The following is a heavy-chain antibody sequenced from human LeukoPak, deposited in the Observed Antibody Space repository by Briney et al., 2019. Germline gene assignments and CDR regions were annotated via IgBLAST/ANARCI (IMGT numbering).Heavy chain of an antibody. Sequence: PSETLSLTCSVSGGSLSSYYWSWIRQSAGKGLEWIGRIYPSGTTNYNPSLKSRVTVSLDTSKNHFSPNLSSVTAADTAMYYCARYCSSSSCWAGYYYSMDVWGQGTTVTVS. V-gene: IGHV4-4*07. CDR2: IYPSGTT. D-gene: IGHD2-15*01. CDR3: ARYCSSSSCWAGYYYSMDV. J-gene: IGHJ6*02. CDR1: GGSLSSYY.